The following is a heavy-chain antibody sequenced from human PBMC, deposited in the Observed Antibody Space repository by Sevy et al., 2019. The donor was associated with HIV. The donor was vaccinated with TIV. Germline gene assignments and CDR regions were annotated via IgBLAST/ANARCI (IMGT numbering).Heavy chain of an antibody. D-gene: IGHD6-19*01. J-gene: IGHJ4*02. V-gene: IGHV3-21*01. CDR2: ISSSSSYI. Sequence: GGSLRLSCAASGFTFNSYSMNWVRQAPGKGLEWVSSISSSSSYIYYADSVKGRFTISRDNAKNSLYLQMNSLRAEDTAVYYCARAGYSSGWYPYYFDYCGQGTLVTVSS. CDR3: ARAGYSSGWYPYYFDY. CDR1: GFTFNSYS.